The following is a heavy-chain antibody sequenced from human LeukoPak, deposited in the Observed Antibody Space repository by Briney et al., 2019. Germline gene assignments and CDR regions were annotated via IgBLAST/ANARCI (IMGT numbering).Heavy chain of an antibody. CDR2: INHSGST. D-gene: IGHD6-19*01. V-gene: IGHV4-34*01. J-gene: IGHJ4*02. Sequence: SETLSLTCAVYGGSFSGYYWSWIRQPPGKGLEWIGEINHSGSTNYNPSPKSRVTISVDTSKNQFSLKLSSVTAADTAVYYCASTDTVAGTPQSYWGQGTLVTVSS. CDR3: ASTDTVAGTPQSY. CDR1: GGSFSGYY.